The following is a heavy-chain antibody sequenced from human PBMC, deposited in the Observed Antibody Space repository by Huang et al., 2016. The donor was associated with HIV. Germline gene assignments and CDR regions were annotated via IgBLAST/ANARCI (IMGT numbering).Heavy chain of an antibody. CDR3: AKDGADEEWDIDY. D-gene: IGHD1-26*01. Sequence: VQLVESGGGVVQPGRSLRLDCAASGFSFSTYGLHWVRQAPGKGLEWVAGISYDGSNKYYAHSVKGRFTISRDTSENKVYLQMNSLRHEDTAVYYCAKDGADEEWDIDYWGQGTLVTVSS. CDR1: GFSFSTYG. J-gene: IGHJ4*02. CDR2: ISYDGSNK. V-gene: IGHV3-30*18.